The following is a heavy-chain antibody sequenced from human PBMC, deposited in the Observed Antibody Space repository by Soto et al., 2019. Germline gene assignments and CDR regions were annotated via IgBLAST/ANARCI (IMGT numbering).Heavy chain of an antibody. CDR2: INPDSGAT. D-gene: IGHD2-8*02. CDR3: ARGDYGTGGKPLPYVDY. J-gene: IGHJ4*02. CDR1: GYSFTGYY. Sequence: HEHLVQSGAEVKRPGASLKVSCKASGYSFTGYYIHWVRQAPGQGLEWMGWINPDSGATNYAQNFQGRVTMTSDTSSSTASMDLTSLTSDDTAVYYCARGDYGTGGKPLPYVDYWGQGTLVIVSS. V-gene: IGHV1-2*02.